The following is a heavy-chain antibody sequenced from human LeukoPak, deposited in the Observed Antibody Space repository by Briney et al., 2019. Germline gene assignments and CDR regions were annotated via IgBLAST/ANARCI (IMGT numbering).Heavy chain of an antibody. CDR2: IYYSGST. V-gene: IGHV4-61*05. Sequence: SETLSLTCTVSGGSISSSSYYWGWIRQPPGKGLEWIGYIYYSGSTNYNPSLKSRVTISVDTSKNQFSLKLSSVTAADTAVYYCARGSLWFGELFHSGNWFDPWGQGTLVTVSS. CDR1: GGSISSSSYY. CDR3: ARGSLWFGELFHSGNWFDP. D-gene: IGHD3-10*01. J-gene: IGHJ5*02.